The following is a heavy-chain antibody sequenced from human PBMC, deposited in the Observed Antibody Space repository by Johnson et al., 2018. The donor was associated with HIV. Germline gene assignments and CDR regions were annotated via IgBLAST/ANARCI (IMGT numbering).Heavy chain of an antibody. CDR1: GFSFSSYA. D-gene: IGHD1-20*01. V-gene: IGHV3-30*04. CDR2: ISYDGGLK. Sequence: QVQLVESGGGVVQPGRSLRLSCAASGFSFSSYAMHWVRQAPGTGLEWVTVISYDGGLKYYADSVKGRFTISRDNSKNTLYLQMNSLRAEDTALYYCARDNWKYAFDIWGQGTMVTVSS. J-gene: IGHJ3*02. CDR3: ARDNWKYAFDI.